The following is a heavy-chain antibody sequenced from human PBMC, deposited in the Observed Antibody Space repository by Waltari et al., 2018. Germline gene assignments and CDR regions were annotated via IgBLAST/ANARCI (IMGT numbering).Heavy chain of an antibody. CDR3: ARGDYSSSWFGY. V-gene: IGHV4-34*01. D-gene: IGHD6-13*01. CDR1: GGSFSGYY. Sequence: QVQLQQWGAGLLKPSETLSLTCAVYGGSFSGYYWSWIRQPPGKGLEWIGEINHSGSTNYNPSLKSRVTISVDTSKNQFSLKLSSVTAADTAVYYCARGDYSSSWFGYWGQGTLVTVSS. J-gene: IGHJ4*02. CDR2: INHSGST.